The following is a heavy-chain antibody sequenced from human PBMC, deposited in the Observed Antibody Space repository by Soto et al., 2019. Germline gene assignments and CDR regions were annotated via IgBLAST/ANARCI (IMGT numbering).Heavy chain of an antibody. V-gene: IGHV4-31*03. J-gene: IGHJ5*02. CDR3: VGHYSPQWLHYP. CDR1: GGSVSSGGHY. CDR2: IYYSGST. Sequence: PSETLSLTCTVSGGSVSSGGHYWSWIRQHPGKGLEWIGIIYYSGSTYYIPSLRSRVTMSLDTSKNQFSLKLSAVTAADTAVYYWVGHYSPQWLHYPWGQGNLVTVPS. D-gene: IGHD6-19*01.